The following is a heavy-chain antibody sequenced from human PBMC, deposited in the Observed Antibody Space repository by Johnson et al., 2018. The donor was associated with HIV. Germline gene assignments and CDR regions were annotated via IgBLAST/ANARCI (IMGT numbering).Heavy chain of an antibody. CDR2: IWYDGTNK. CDR3: VSSGCQRCAFDI. J-gene: IGHJ3*02. D-gene: IGHD6-19*01. V-gene: IGHV3-33*01. Sequence: WVAVIWYDGTNKFYADSVKGRFTISRDNSKNTLYLQMNSLKAEDTAVYYCVSSGCQRCAFDIWGQGTMVTVSS.